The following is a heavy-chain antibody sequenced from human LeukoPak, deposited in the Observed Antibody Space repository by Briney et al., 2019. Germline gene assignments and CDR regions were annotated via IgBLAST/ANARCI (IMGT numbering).Heavy chain of an antibody. Sequence: GGTLRLSCAASGFTFTRYGMSWVRQAPGKGLEWVSSISGSGDSTYYADSVKGRFTISRDNSKNTLYLQTNSLRVEDTAVYYCAKDATMIVVVGYYFDYWGQGTLVTVSS. CDR3: AKDATMIVVVGYYFDY. J-gene: IGHJ4*02. CDR2: ISGSGDST. D-gene: IGHD3-22*01. CDR1: GFTFTRYG. V-gene: IGHV3-23*01.